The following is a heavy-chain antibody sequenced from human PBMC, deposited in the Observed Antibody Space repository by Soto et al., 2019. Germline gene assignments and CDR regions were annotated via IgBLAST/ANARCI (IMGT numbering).Heavy chain of an antibody. CDR1: GFSLTTSGAG. CDR3: AHRYGGNYYRWYFDY. D-gene: IGHD1-26*01. J-gene: IGHJ4*02. Sequence: QITLKESGPTLVKPTQTLTLTCTYSGFSLTTSGAGVGWIRQPPGKALEWLALISWKDDKRYNPGLESRLTITKGTSKNQVILTLTNMDPGDTATYFCAHRYGGNYYRWYFDYWGQGTLVTVSS. V-gene: IGHV2-5*01. CDR2: ISWKDDK.